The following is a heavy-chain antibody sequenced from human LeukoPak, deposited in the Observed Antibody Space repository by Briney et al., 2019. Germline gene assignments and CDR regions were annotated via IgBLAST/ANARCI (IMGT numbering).Heavy chain of an antibody. CDR1: GYTFTSYA. V-gene: IGHV7-4-1*02. J-gene: IGHJ4*02. CDR2: INTNTGNP. D-gene: IGHD2-2*01. Sequence: ASVKVSCKASGYTFTSYAMNWVRQAPGQGLEWMGWINTNTGNPTYAQGFTGRFVFSLDTSVSTAYLQISSLKAEDTAVYYCARVSGKVPAAMRWGPFDYWGQGTLVTVSS. CDR3: ARVSGKVPAAMRWGPFDY.